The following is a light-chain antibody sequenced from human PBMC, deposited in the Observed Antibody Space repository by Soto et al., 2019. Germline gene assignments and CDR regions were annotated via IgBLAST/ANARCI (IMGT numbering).Light chain of an antibody. CDR3: QQYTKWPIT. V-gene: IGKV3-15*01. CDR1: QSVSSD. Sequence: EIVMTQSPATLSVSPGESATHSCRASQSVSSDLAWYQQKPGQAPRLLIYYTSTRATGFPARFSGGGSGTEFTLTISSVQSGDSAFYYCQQYTKWPITFGQGTQLEIK. J-gene: IGKJ5*01. CDR2: YTS.